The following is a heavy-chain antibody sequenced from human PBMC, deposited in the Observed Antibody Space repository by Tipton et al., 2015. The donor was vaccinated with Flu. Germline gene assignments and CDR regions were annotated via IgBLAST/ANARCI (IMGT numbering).Heavy chain of an antibody. V-gene: IGHV3-9*01. CDR1: GFTFDDYA. CDR3: AKDRIPSSSMDYYYYSGMDV. Sequence: SLRLSCAASGFTFDDYAMHWVRHAPGKGLEWVSGINWNSGTIGYADSVKGRFTISRDNAKNSLYLQMNSLRAEDTALYYCAKDRIPSSSMDYYYYSGMDVWGQGTTATVSS. CDR2: INWNSGTI. J-gene: IGHJ6*02. D-gene: IGHD2-2*01.